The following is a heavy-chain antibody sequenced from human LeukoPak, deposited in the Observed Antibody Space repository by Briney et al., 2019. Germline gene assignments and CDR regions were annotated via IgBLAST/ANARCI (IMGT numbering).Heavy chain of an antibody. V-gene: IGHV3-15*01. CDR2: IKSKTDGETT. CDR3: TTDLGTYYHGSQRLIPIDY. J-gene: IGHJ4*02. CDR1: GFTFTNAW. Sequence: GGSLRLSCVDSGFTFTNAWMSWVRQAPGKGLERIGRIKSKTDGETTNYAEPVRGRFTISRDDSKSAVYLQMNSLKIEDTAVYYCTTDLGTYYHGSQRLIPIDYWGQGTLVTVSS. D-gene: IGHD3-10*01.